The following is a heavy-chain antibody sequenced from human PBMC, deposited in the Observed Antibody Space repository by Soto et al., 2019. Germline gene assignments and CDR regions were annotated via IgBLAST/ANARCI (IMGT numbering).Heavy chain of an antibody. CDR3: ARIAAAGQNDAFDI. Sequence: SLRLSCAASGFTFSSYSMNWVRQAPGKGLEWVSSISSSSSYIYYADSVKGRFTISRDNAKNSLYLQMNSLRAGDTAVYYCARIAAAGQNDAFDIWGQGTMVTVSS. D-gene: IGHD6-13*01. V-gene: IGHV3-21*01. CDR2: ISSSSSYI. J-gene: IGHJ3*02. CDR1: GFTFSSYS.